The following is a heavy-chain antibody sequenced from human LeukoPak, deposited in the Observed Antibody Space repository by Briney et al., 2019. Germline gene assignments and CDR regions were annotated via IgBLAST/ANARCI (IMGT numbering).Heavy chain of an antibody. CDR3: ARLWFGERPPGL. J-gene: IGHJ6*02. D-gene: IGHD3-10*01. CDR1: GGSISSSSYY. CDR2: IYYSGNT. Sequence: PSETLSLTCTVSGGSISSSSYYWGWIRQPPGTGLEWIGSIYYSGNTYYNPSLKSRVIISVDTSKNQFSLKLSSVTAADTAVYYCARLWFGERPPGLWGQGTTVTVSS. V-gene: IGHV4-39*01.